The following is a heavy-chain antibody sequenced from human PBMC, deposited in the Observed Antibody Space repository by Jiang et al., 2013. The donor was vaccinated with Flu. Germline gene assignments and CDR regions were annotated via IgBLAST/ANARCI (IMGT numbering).Heavy chain of an antibody. J-gene: IGHJ4*02. CDR3: ARGGGRADT. CDR2: IDYIGSS. CDR1: GGSISTYY. V-gene: IGHV4-59*01. D-gene: IGHD5-18*01. Sequence: LLKPSETLSLTCTVSGGSISTYYWSWIRQPPGKGLEWVGYIDYIGSSNYNPSLKSRLTLSLDTSKNQFSLKLSSVTAADTAVYFCARGGGRADTWGQGTLVTVSS.